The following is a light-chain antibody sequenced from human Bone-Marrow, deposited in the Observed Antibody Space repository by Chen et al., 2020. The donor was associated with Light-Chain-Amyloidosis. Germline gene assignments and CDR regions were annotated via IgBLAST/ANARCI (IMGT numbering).Light chain of an antibody. J-gene: IGLJ2*01. Sequence: SYELTQPPPVSVSPGQKARLTCPGDDLPTKYAYWYQQKPGQAPVLVIHRDTERPSGISERFSGSSSGTTATLTISGVQAEDEADYHCQSADSSGTYEVIFGGGTKLTVL. CDR1: DLPTKY. CDR2: RDT. V-gene: IGLV3-25*03. CDR3: QSADSSGTYEVI.